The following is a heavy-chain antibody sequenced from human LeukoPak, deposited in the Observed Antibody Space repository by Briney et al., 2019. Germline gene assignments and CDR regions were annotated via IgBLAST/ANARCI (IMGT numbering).Heavy chain of an antibody. CDR3: ARVGYSYGVLDY. CDR2: ISSSRASQS. Sequence: PGGSLRLSCAASGFSFSDYYMSWMRQAPGKGLEWVSYISSSRASQSDYADSVKSRFTISRDNAENSLYLQMNNLRGEDTAVYYCARVGYSYGVLDYWGQGILVTVSS. V-gene: IGHV3-11*05. CDR1: GFSFSDYY. D-gene: IGHD5-18*01. J-gene: IGHJ4*02.